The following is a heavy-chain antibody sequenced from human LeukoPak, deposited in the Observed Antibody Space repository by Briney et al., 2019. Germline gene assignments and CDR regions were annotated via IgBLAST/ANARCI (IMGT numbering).Heavy chain of an antibody. CDR3: AKLTGGPYYYDSSGYSPDFDY. V-gene: IGHV3-23*01. CDR2: ISGSGGST. Sequence: GGSLRLSCAASGFTFSSYAMSWVRQAPGKGLEWVSAISGSGGSTYYADSVKGRFTISRDNSKNTLYLQMNSLRAEDTAVYYCAKLTGGPYYYDSSGYSPDFDYWGQGTLVTVSS. D-gene: IGHD3-22*01. J-gene: IGHJ4*02. CDR1: GFTFSSYA.